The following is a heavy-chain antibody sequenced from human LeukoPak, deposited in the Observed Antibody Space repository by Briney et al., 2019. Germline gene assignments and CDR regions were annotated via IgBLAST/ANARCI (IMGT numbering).Heavy chain of an antibody. CDR3: ARLDYYDSSGYPDTDY. CDR1: GYTFTRYD. CDR2: MNPNSGNT. D-gene: IGHD3-22*01. Sequence: ASVKVSCKASGYTFTRYDINWVRQATGQGLEWRGWMNPNSGNTGYAQKFQGRVTMTRNTSISTAYMELSSLRSEDTAVYYCARLDYYDSSGYPDTDYWGQGTLVTVSS. J-gene: IGHJ4*02. V-gene: IGHV1-8*01.